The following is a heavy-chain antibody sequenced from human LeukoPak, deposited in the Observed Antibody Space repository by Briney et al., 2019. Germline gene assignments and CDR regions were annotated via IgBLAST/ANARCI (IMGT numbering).Heavy chain of an antibody. V-gene: IGHV3-53*01. CDR1: GFTVSSNY. J-gene: IGHJ4*02. CDR2: IYSGGST. D-gene: IGHD1-26*01. Sequence: PGGSLRLSCAASGFTVSSNYMSWVRQAPGKGLEWVSVIYSGGSTYYADSVKGRFTISRDNAKNSLYLQMNSLRAEDTAVYYCARDHPLPHPDYWGQGTLVTVSS. CDR3: ARDHPLPHPDY.